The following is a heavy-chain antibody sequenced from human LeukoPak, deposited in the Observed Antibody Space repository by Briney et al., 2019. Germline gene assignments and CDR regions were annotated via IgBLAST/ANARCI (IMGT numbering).Heavy chain of an antibody. V-gene: IGHV3-7*01. J-gene: IGHJ4*02. CDR3: ARDRIYCSSTSCYFFDY. D-gene: IGHD2-2*01. Sequence: GGSLRLSCAASGFTFSSYWMSWVRQAPGEGLEWVANIKQDGSEKYYVDSVKGRFTISRDNAKNSLYLQMNSLRAEDTAVYYCARDRIYCSSTSCYFFDYWGQGTLVTVSS. CDR2: IKQDGSEK. CDR1: GFTFSSYW.